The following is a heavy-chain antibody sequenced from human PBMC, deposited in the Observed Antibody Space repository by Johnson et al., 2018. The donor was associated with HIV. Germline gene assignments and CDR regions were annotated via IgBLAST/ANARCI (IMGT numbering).Heavy chain of an antibody. J-gene: IGHJ3*02. CDR3: ASPLPTGTTSLDGFDI. D-gene: IGHD1-7*01. Sequence: QMQLVESGGGLVQPGGSLRLSCAASGFIFSSYGMHWVRQAPGKGLEWVAFIRYDGSNKYYADSVKGRFTISRDNSKNSLYLQMNSLRAEDTAVYYCASPLPTGTTSLDGFDIWGQGTMVIVSS. CDR2: IRYDGSNK. CDR1: GFIFSSYG. V-gene: IGHV3-30*02.